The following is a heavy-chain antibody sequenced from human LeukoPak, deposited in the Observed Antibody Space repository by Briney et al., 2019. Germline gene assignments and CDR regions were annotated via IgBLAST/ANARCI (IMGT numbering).Heavy chain of an antibody. Sequence: ASVKVSCKASGYTFIDYGIYWVRQAPGQGLEWMGWVNTYNANTKYAQKLQGRVTMTTDTSTSTAYMELRSLRSDDTAVYYCARLPITIFGVVIPNFDYWGQGTLVTVSS. V-gene: IGHV1-18*01. CDR2: VNTYNANT. J-gene: IGHJ4*02. CDR3: ARLPITIFGVVIPNFDY. CDR1: GYTFIDYG. D-gene: IGHD3-3*01.